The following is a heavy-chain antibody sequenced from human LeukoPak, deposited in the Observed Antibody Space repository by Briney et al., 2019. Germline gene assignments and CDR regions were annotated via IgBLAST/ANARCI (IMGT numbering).Heavy chain of an antibody. CDR3: ARSRTYGDYGRGLDY. CDR2: INKDAIST. Sequence: GGSLRLSCAASGFIFSSYWMHWVREPPGKGLVYIAYINKDAISTSYADSVKGRFTISRDNAKNTLYLQMNSLRAEDTAVYYCARSRTYGDYGRGLDYWGQGTLVTVSS. J-gene: IGHJ4*02. D-gene: IGHD4-17*01. V-gene: IGHV3-74*01. CDR1: GFIFSSYW.